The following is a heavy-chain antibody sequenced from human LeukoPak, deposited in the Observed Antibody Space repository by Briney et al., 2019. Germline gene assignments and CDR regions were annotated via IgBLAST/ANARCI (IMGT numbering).Heavy chain of an antibody. V-gene: IGHV3-23*01. CDR3: SKKGGYGSGSYYDY. J-gene: IGHJ4*02. Sequence: PGGSLRLSCAASGFTFRNYAMSWVRQAPGQGLGWVSSISGSGGTTYYADSVKGRFTISRDNSKNTLYVQMNSLRAEDTAVYYCSKKGGYGSGSYYDYWGQGTLVTVSS. D-gene: IGHD3-10*01. CDR1: GFTFRNYA. CDR2: ISGSGGTT.